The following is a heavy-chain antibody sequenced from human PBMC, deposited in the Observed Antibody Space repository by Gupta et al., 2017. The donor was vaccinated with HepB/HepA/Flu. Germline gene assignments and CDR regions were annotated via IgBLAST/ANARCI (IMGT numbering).Heavy chain of an antibody. J-gene: IGHJ4*02. Sequence: QVQLVESGGGVVQPGRSLRLSCAASGFTFSSYGMHWVRQAPGKGLEWVAVISYDGSNKYYADSVKGRFTISRDNSKNTLYLQMNSLRAEDTAVYYCAKDWSGGAVAVADYWGQGTLVTVSS. CDR1: GFTFSSYG. D-gene: IGHD6-19*01. CDR3: AKDWSGGAVAVADY. CDR2: ISYDGSNK. V-gene: IGHV3-30*18.